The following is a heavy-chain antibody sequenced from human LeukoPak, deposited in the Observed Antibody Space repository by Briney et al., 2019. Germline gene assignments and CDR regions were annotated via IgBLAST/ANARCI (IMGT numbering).Heavy chain of an antibody. CDR2: IKQDGTDK. D-gene: IGHD3-22*01. V-gene: IGHV3-7*01. J-gene: IGHJ4*02. CDR1: GFTFTNAW. Sequence: GGSLRLSCVDSGFTFTNAWMSWVRQAPGKGLDWVANIKQDGTDKYYVDSVKGRFTISRDNAKNSLYLQMNSLRAEDTAVYYCAREKLDSRGYVDYWGQGTLVTVSS. CDR3: AREKLDSRGYVDY.